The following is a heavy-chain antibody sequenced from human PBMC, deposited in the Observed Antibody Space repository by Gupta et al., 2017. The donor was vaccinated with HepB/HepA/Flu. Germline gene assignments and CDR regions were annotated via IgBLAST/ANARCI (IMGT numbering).Heavy chain of an antibody. CDR3: AKDQDHDLWSAYYGLDY. CDR2: IVGSGGRT. D-gene: IGHD3-3*01. V-gene: IGHV3-23*01. J-gene: IGHJ4*02. Sequence: EVQLLESGGGLVQPGGSLRLSCAASGFTFSSYAMSWVRQAPGKGLEWVSTIVGSGGRTYYADSVKGRFTISRDNFKNTLYLQLNSLRAEDTAIYYCAKDQDHDLWSAYYGLDYWGQGTLVTVSA. CDR1: GFTFSSYA.